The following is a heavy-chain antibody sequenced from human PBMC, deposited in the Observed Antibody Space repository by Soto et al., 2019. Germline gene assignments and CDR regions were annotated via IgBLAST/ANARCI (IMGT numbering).Heavy chain of an antibody. J-gene: IGHJ3*02. D-gene: IGHD3-3*01. CDR1: GDSVSSNSAA. V-gene: IGHV6-1*01. CDR3: ARAPYYDFWSGYTLPPGAFDI. Sequence: PSQTLSLTCAISGDSVSSNSAAWNWIRQSPSRGLEWLGRTYYRSKWYNDYAVSVKSRITINPDTSKNQFSLQLNSVTPEDTAVYYCARAPYYDFWSGYTLPPGAFDIWGQGTMVTVSS. CDR2: TYYRSKWYN.